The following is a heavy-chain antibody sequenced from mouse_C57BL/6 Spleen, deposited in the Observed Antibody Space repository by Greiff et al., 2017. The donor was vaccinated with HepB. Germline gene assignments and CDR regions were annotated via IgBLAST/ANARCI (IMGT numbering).Heavy chain of an antibody. Sequence: VQLKESGPELVKPGASVKIPCKASGYTFTDYNMDWVKQSHGKSLEWIGDINPNNGGTNYNQKFKGKATLTVDKSSSTAYMELRSLTSEDTAVYYCAGLHYYGSCPYYFDYWSPGTALSVSS. J-gene: IGHJ2*01. D-gene: IGHD1-1*01. CDR1: GYTFTDYN. CDR2: INPNNGGT. CDR3: AGLHYYGSCPYYFDY. V-gene: IGHV1-18*01.